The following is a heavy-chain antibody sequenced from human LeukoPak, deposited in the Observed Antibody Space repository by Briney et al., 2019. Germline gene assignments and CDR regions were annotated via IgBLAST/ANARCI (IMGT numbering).Heavy chain of an antibody. Sequence: GGSLRLSCAASGFTFSNSAMSWVRQAPGKGLEWVSAISGSGISTYYADSVKGRFTISRDNSKNTLYLQMNSLRAEDTAVYYCAKCLGSCYYLYYFDYWGQGTLVTVSS. CDR3: AKCLGSCYYLYYFDY. CDR1: GFTFSNSA. V-gene: IGHV3-23*01. J-gene: IGHJ4*02. CDR2: ISGSGIST. D-gene: IGHD3-22*01.